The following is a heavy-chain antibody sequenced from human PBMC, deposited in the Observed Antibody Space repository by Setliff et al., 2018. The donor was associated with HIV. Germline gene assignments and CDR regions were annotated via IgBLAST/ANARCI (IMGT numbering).Heavy chain of an antibody. Sequence: ASVKVSCKASGYTFTDFYMHWVKQAPGKGPEWMGRVDPEDGETIYAEKLQGRVTITADTSTDTAYMELSSLRSEDTAVYYCATELVIVVAGHTPTFDYWGQGTLVTVSS. CDR1: GYTFTDFY. J-gene: IGHJ4*02. CDR3: ATELVIVVAGHTPTFDY. V-gene: IGHV1-69-2*01. CDR2: VDPEDGET. D-gene: IGHD6-19*01.